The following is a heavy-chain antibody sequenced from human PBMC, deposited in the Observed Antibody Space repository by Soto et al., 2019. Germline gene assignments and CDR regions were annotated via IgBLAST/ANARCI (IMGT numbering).Heavy chain of an antibody. J-gene: IGHJ6*02. CDR3: ARHSGFGELGLYGMDV. Sequence: QVPLVQSGAEVKKPGSSVKVSCKASGGTFSSYAISWVRQAPGQGLEWMGGIIPIFGTATYAQKFQGRVTITADESTSTAYMELSSLRSEDTAVYYCARHSGFGELGLYGMDVWGQGTTVTVSS. CDR2: IIPIFGTA. CDR1: GGTFSSYA. D-gene: IGHD3-10*01. V-gene: IGHV1-69*01.